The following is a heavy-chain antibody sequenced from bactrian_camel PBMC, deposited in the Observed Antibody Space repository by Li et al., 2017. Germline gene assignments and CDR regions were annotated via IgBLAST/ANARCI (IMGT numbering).Heavy chain of an antibody. D-gene: IGHD4*01. J-gene: IGHJ6*01. CDR3: SAALIATMRWRGQCPGDLGY. V-gene: IGHV3S66*01. CDR2: FRRDGVT. Sequence: DVQLVESGGGSVQPGGSLRLSCTASGFTFDDSDWGWYRQAPGKECEVVSSFRRDGVTNYVDSVKGRFTISHDNAKNTVYLQMNRLKPEDTGVYYCSAALIATMRWRGQCPGDLGYWGQGTQVTVS. CDR1: GFTFDDSD.